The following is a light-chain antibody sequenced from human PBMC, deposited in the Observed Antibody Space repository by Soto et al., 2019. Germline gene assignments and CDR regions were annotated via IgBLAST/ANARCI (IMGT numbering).Light chain of an antibody. CDR1: SGHNNYA. Sequence: QPVLTQSPSASASLGASVKFTCTLSSGHNNYAIAWHQQQPDKGPRYLMKLNTDGSHNKGDGIPDRFSGSSSGAERYLTISSLQSDDEGHYYCQTWGTGIQVFGGGTKLTVL. CDR3: QTWGTGIQV. V-gene: IGLV4-69*01. CDR2: LNTDGSH. J-gene: IGLJ3*02.